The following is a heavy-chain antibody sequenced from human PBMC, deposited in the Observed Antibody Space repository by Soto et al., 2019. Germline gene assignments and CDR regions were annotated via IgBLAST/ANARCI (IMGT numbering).Heavy chain of an antibody. CDR3: ANSIVGATAAVAFDY. J-gene: IGHJ4*02. CDR1: GFTFSSYA. V-gene: IGHV3-23*01. D-gene: IGHD1-26*01. CDR2: ISGSGGST. Sequence: EVQLLESGGGLVQPGGSLRLSCAASGFTFSSYAMSWVRQAPGKGLEWVSAISGSGGSTYYADSVKGRFTISRDNSKNTLYLQMNSRRAEDTAVYYCANSIVGATAAVAFDYWGQGTLVTVSS.